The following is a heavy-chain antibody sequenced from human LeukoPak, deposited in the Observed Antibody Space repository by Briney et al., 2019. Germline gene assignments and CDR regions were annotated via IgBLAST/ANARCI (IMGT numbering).Heavy chain of an antibody. V-gene: IGHV5-51*01. CDR3: ARANFDWLSYFDY. CDR2: ICPGDSDT. Sequence: GESLKISCKGSGYSFTSYWIGWVRQMPGKGLEWMGIICPGDSDTRYSPSFQGQVTISADKSISTAYLQWSSLKASDTAMYYCARANFDWLSYFDYWGQGTLVTVSS. J-gene: IGHJ4*02. CDR1: GYSFTSYW. D-gene: IGHD3-9*01.